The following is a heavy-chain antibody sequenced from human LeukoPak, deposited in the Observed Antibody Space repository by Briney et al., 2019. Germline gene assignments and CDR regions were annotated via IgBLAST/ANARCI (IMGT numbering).Heavy chain of an antibody. V-gene: IGHV4-59*01. J-gene: IGHJ5*02. CDR3: ARGWQANWFDP. Sequence: SETLSLTCTVSADSLNTYYWSWVRQPPGKGLKWIGHIYYSGSTNYNPSLKSRVTISIDTSKNQLFLKLSSVTAADTAVYYCARGWQANWFDPWGQGTLVTVSS. D-gene: IGHD2-15*01. CDR2: IYYSGST. CDR1: ADSLNTYY.